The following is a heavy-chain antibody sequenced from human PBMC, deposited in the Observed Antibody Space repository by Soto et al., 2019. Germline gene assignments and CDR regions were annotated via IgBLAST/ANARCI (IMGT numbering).Heavy chain of an antibody. CDR1: GFTFSDYD. CDR2: ISSSGSTI. D-gene: IGHD4-17*01. V-gene: IGHV3-11*04. Sequence: GSLRLSCAASGFTFSDYDMSWIGQTPGKGLEWVSYISSSGSTIYYADSVKGRFTISRDNAKNSLYLQMNSLRAEDTAVYYCAKGSNDHSDYGGIIWGQGTLVTVSS. CDR3: AKGSNDHSDYGGII. J-gene: IGHJ4*02.